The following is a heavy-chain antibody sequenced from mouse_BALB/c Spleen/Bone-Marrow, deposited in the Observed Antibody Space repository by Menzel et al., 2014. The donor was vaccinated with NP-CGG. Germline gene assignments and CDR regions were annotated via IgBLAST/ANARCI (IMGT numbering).Heavy chain of an antibody. D-gene: IGHD2-12*01. CDR2: IDPANVNT. CDR3: ASYRYGWYFDV. CDR1: GFNIKDTY. J-gene: IGHJ1*01. V-gene: IGHV14-3*02. Sequence: EVQLQQSGAELVKPGASVKLSCTASGFNIKDTYMHWVKQRPEQGLEWIGRIDPANVNTKYDPKFQGKATITADTSSNTAHLQLNSLTSEDTAVYYCASYRYGWYFDVWGAGTTVTVSS.